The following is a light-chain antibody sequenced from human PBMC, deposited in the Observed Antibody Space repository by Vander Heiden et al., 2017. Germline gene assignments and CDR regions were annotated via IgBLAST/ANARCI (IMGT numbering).Light chain of an antibody. CDR3: QQYGGSPYT. Sequence: EIVLTQSPGTLSLSPGDRATLSCRSSQSVSSSYLAWYQQKPGQAPRLLSYGASTRATGIPDRFSGSGSGTDFTLTISRLEPEDFAVYFCQQYGGSPYTFGQGTKLEIK. CDR1: QSVSSSY. J-gene: IGKJ2*01. CDR2: GAS. V-gene: IGKV3-20*01.